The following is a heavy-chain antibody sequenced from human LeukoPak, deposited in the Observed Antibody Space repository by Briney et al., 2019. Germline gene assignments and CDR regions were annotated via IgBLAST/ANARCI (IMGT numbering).Heavy chain of an antibody. CDR2: ITWDGGRT. CDR3: ARIAAPGSGPSDY. CDR1: GFTFDDYS. Sequence: GGSLRLSCAASGFTFDDYSMHWVRQAPGKGLEWVSLITWDGGRTYYADSVKGRFSISRDTSKNTLYLQMNSLRAEDTAVYYCARIAAPGSGPSDYWGQGTLVIVSS. V-gene: IGHV3-43*01. J-gene: IGHJ4*02. D-gene: IGHD6-13*01.